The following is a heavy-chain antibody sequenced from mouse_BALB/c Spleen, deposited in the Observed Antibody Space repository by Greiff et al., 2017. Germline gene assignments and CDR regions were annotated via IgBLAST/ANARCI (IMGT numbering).Heavy chain of an antibody. D-gene: IGHD2-1*01. J-gene: IGHJ2*01. CDR2: INPYNDGT. Sequence: EVKLMESGPELVKPGASVKMSCKASGYTFTSYVMHWVKQKPGQGLEWIGYINPYNDGTKYNEKFKGKATLTSDKSSSTAYMELSSLTSEDSAVYYCARRGLYYGNYFDYWGQGTTLTVSS. CDR1: GYTFTSYV. CDR3: ARRGLYYGNYFDY. V-gene: IGHV1-14*01.